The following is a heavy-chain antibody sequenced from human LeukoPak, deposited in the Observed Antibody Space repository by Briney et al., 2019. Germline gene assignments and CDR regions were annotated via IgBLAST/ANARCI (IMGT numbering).Heavy chain of an antibody. V-gene: IGHV1-69*06. CDR2: IIPIFGTA. Sequence: SVKVSCKASGGTFSSYAISWVRQAPGQGLEWMGRIIPIFGTANYAQKFQGRVTITADKSTSTAYMELSSLRSEDTAVYYCARSLGATTGYYYYYYMDVWGKGTTVTVSS. D-gene: IGHD1-26*01. CDR3: ARSLGATTGYYYYYYMDV. J-gene: IGHJ6*03. CDR1: GGTFSSYA.